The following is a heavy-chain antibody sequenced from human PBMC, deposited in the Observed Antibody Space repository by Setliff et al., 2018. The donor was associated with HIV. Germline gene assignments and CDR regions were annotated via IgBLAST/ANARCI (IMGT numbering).Heavy chain of an antibody. CDR3: TRGRLLWSGSYYYYYMDV. V-gene: IGHV4-61*05. D-gene: IGHD3-10*01. Sequence: SETLSLTCTVSGGSISTSSYYWSWIRQPPGKGLEWIGYIYYSGSSNYNPSLKSRVTISRDDSKNSLYLQMNSLKTEDTAVYYCTRGRLLWSGSYYYYYMDVWGKGTTVTVSS. CDR1: GGSISTSSYY. CDR2: IYYSGSS. J-gene: IGHJ6*03.